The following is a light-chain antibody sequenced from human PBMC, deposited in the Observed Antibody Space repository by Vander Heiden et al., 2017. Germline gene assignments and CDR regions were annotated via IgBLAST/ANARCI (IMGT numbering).Light chain of an antibody. CDR1: SSNVGSNP. Sequence: QPVLTQPPSASGPPGQRVTISCSGSSSNVGSNPVHWYQQLPGTAPRLLIYTNNPRPSGVPDRFSGSKSGTSASLAFSGLQSEDEADYYCAACDDSLNGYVFGTGTKITVL. CDR3: AACDDSLNGYV. J-gene: IGLJ1*01. V-gene: IGLV1-44*01. CDR2: TNN.